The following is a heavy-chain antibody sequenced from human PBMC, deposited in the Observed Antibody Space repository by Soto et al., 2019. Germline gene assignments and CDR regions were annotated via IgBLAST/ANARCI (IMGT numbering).Heavy chain of an antibody. D-gene: IGHD3-22*01. CDR3: AKMSSENYYDPVFS. CDR2: ISSSGNTI. CDR1: GLTFSDYY. V-gene: IGHV3-11*01. Sequence: QVQLVESGGGLVKTSGSLRLACAASGLTFSDYYMSWVRQAPGKGLEWVSYISSSGNTIYYADSVKGRFTISRDNAKNSVYLQMNSLRAEDTALYFCAKMSSENYYDPVFSWGQGTLVTVSS. J-gene: IGHJ4*02.